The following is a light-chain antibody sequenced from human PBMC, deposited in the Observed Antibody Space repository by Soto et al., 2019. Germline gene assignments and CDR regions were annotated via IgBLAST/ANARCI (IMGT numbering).Light chain of an antibody. Sequence: IVLTHSPGTLSFSPGEMATLSCRASQSVSSSYLAWYQQKPGQAPRLLIYGASSRATGIPDRFSGSGSGADFTLTLNRLEPEDFAVYYCQHYVSSPLTFGGGTKVDI. J-gene: IGKJ4*01. CDR1: QSVSSSY. CDR3: QHYVSSPLT. CDR2: GAS. V-gene: IGKV3-20*01.